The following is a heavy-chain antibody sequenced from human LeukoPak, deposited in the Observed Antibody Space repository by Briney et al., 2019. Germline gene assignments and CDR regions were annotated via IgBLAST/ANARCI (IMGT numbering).Heavy chain of an antibody. J-gene: IGHJ6*02. Sequence: ASVKVSCKASGYTFAGHYMHWVRQAPGQGLEWMGWINPNSGGTNYAQKFQGRVTMTRDTSISTAYMELSRLRSDDTAVYYCARAGIAAPEYYYYYGMDVWGQGTTVTVSS. D-gene: IGHD6-13*01. V-gene: IGHV1-2*02. CDR3: ARAGIAAPEYYYYYGMDV. CDR2: INPNSGGT. CDR1: GYTFAGHY.